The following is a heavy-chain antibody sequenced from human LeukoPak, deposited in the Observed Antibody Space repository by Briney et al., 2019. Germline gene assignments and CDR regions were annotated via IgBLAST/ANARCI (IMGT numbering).Heavy chain of an antibody. CDR2: ISWNSGTT. CDR3: AKDNRRHYTSGPNPDSLH. Sequence: GGSLRLSCAGSGFIFNNYAMHWVRQPPGKGLEWVSGISWNSGTTDYADSVRGRFTISRDNAKNSLYPQMDSLRVEDTAFYYCAKDNRRHYTSGPNPDSLHWGQGALVTVSS. D-gene: IGHD6-19*01. J-gene: IGHJ4*02. CDR1: GFIFNNYA. V-gene: IGHV3-9*01.